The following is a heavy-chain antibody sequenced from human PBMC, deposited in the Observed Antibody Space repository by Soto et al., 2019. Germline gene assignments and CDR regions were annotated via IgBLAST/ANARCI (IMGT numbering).Heavy chain of an antibody. D-gene: IGHD5-12*01. V-gene: IGHV4-30-4*01. J-gene: IGHJ2*01. CDR1: GASTSSGNNY. CDR3: ASIGDGYNGNWYFDL. Sequence: QVQLQESGPGLVKPSQTLSLTCAVSGASTSSGNNYWSWIRQPPGKGLEWIGYILYSGSANYNPSLKGRVSITVDTSKNQFSLNLNSVTAADTAVYYCASIGDGYNGNWYFDLWGRVTLVTVSS. CDR2: ILYSGSA.